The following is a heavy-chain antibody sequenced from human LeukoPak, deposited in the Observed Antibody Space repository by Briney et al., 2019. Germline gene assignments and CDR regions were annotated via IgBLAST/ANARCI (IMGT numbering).Heavy chain of an antibody. CDR1: GFTVSSSY. J-gene: IGHJ5*02. CDR2: IYSSGST. D-gene: IGHD3-3*01. CDR3: ARSITIFGVVANYFDP. Sequence: GGSVRLSCAASGFTVSSSYMSWVRQAPGKGLEWVPTIYSSGSTFYADSVKGRFTISRDNPKSTVYLQINSLRAEDTAVYYCARSITIFGVVANYFDPWGQGTLVTVSS. V-gene: IGHV3-53*01.